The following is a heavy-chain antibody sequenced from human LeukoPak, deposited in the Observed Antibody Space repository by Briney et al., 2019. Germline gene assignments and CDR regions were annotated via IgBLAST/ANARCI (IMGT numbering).Heavy chain of an antibody. D-gene: IGHD3-22*01. J-gene: IGHJ4*02. CDR3: ARGASGYYFDY. Sequence: SETLSLTCTVSGGSISSYYWSWIRQPPGKGLEWIGYIYYSGSTNYNPSLKSRVTISVDTSKNQFSLKLSSVTAADTAVYYCARGASGYYFDYWGQGTLVTVSS. CDR2: IYYSGST. CDR1: GGSISSYY. V-gene: IGHV4-59*01.